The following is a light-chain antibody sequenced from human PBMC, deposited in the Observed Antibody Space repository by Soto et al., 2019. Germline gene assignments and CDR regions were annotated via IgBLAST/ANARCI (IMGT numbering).Light chain of an antibody. CDR1: SSNIGNNY. V-gene: IGLV1-51*01. J-gene: IGLJ3*02. CDR2: DND. CDR3: GTWDTSLSAGL. Sequence: QSVLTQPPSVSAAPGQKVTISCSGSSSNIGNNYVSWYQQLPGTAPKLLIYDNDKRPSGIPDRFSGSRSGTSATLGITGLQTGDEADYCCGTWDTSLSAGLFGGGTKLTVL.